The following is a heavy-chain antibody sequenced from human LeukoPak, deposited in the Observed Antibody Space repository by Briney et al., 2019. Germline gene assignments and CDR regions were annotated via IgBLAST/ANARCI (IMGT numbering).Heavy chain of an antibody. Sequence: GASVKVPCKPSGYTFTDYYVHWVRQAPGQGLEWMGWMIPKSGATNYAQNFQGRVTMTRDTSISTAYMELSRLISDDTAVYYCAREDYRLSSRRGMDVWGQGTTVIVSS. V-gene: IGHV1-2*02. CDR3: AREDYRLSSRRGMDV. CDR1: GYTFTDYY. CDR2: MIPKSGAT. J-gene: IGHJ6*02. D-gene: IGHD4-11*01.